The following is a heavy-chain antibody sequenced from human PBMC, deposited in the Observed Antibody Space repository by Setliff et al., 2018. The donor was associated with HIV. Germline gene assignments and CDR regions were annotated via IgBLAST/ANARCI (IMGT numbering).Heavy chain of an antibody. CDR3: ARVGYHGSGRYSFDY. Sequence: PSETLSLTCTVSGGSISSGSYYWSWIRQPAGKGLEWIGHIHTSGCTKYNPSLKSRVTISADTSKNQFSLNLSSVTAAETAVYYCARVGYHGSGRYSFDYWGQGTLVTVSS. J-gene: IGHJ4*02. CDR1: GGSISSGSYY. D-gene: IGHD3-10*01. V-gene: IGHV4-61*09. CDR2: IHTSGCT.